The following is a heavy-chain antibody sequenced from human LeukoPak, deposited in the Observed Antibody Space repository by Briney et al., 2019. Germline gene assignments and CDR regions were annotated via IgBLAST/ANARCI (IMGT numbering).Heavy chain of an antibody. Sequence: GESLKISCKGSGYSFTNYCIGWVRQMPGKGLEWMGIIYPGDSDTRYSPSFQGQVTISADKSTSTAYLQWSSLKASDTAMYYCARQGAAYYDTTGFHHPDYWGQGTLVTVSS. D-gene: IGHD3-22*01. CDR3: ARQGAAYYDTTGFHHPDY. CDR2: IYPGDSDT. V-gene: IGHV5-51*01. CDR1: GYSFTNYC. J-gene: IGHJ4*02.